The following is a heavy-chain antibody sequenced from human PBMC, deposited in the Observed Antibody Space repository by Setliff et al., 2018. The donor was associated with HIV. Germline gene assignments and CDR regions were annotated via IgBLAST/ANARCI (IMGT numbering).Heavy chain of an antibody. CDR2: IWYDGSNK. CDR3: ARSVAMGPLDY. CDR1: GFTFSSYG. D-gene: IGHD5-18*01. J-gene: IGHJ4*02. Sequence: LRLSCAASGFTFSSYGMHWVRQAPGKGLEWVTIIWYDGSNKYYADSVKGRFNISRDNSKNTLYLQMNSLRAEDTAVYYCARSVAMGPLDYWGQGTLVTVSS. V-gene: IGHV3-33*01.